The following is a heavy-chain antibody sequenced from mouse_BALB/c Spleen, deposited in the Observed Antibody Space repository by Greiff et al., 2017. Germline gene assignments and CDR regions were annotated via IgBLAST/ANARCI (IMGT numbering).Heavy chain of an antibody. CDR1: GFNIKDTY. V-gene: IGHV14-3*02. J-gene: IGHJ3*01. CDR2: IDPANGNT. CDR3: AYDNYGAY. D-gene: IGHD2-1*01. Sequence: EVKLQQSGAELVKPGASVKLSCTASGFNIKDTYMHWVKQRPEQGLEWIGRIDPANGNTKYDPKFQGKATITADTSSNTAYLQLSSLTSEDTAVYYWAYDNYGAYWGQGTLVTVSA.